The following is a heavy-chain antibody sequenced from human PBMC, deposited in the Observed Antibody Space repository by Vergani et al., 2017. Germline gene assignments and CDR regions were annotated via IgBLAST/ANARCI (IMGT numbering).Heavy chain of an antibody. CDR1: GGTFSSYT. V-gene: IGHV1-69*02. J-gene: IGHJ4*02. D-gene: IGHD3-10*01. CDR3: AKAPPSIRWLGTPTYYFDY. CDR2: VIPILGIA. Sequence: QVQLVQSGAEVKKPGSSVKVSCKASGGTFSSYTISWVRQAPGQGLEWMGRVIPILGIANYAQKFQGRVTITADKSTSKAYMELNSLRAEGTAVYYCAKAPPSIRWLGTPTYYFDYWGQGTLVTVSS.